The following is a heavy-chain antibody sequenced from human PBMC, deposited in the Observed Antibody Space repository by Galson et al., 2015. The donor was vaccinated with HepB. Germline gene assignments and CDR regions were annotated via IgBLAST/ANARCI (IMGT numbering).Heavy chain of an antibody. CDR1: GFTFSNAW. CDR3: TTYFGYSSSWIVNYQNYGMDV. V-gene: IGHV3-15*01. Sequence: SLRLSCAASGFTFSNAWMIWVRQAPGTGLEWVGRIKSKHDGGTTDYAAPVKGRLPISRDDSKSPLNLQMKRLKTEDTGVYYCTTYFGYSSSWIVNYQNYGMDVWGQGTTVTVSS. J-gene: IGHJ6*02. CDR2: IKSKHDGGTT. D-gene: IGHD6-13*01.